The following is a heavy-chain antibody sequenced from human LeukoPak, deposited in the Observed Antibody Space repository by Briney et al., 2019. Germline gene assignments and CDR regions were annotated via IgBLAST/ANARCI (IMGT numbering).Heavy chain of an antibody. D-gene: IGHD3-10*01. J-gene: IGHJ4*02. V-gene: IGHV1-69*02. CDR2: IIPILGIA. Sequence: SVKVSCKASGGTFSSYTISWVRQAPGQGLEWMGRIIPILGIANYAQKFQGRVTITADESTSTAYMELSSLRSEDTAVYYCARGMVRGRYFDYWGQGTLVTVSS. CDR1: GGTFSSYT. CDR3: ARGMVRGRYFDY.